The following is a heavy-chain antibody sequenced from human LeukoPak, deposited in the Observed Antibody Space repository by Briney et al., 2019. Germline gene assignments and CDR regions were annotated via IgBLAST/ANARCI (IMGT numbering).Heavy chain of an antibody. Sequence: ASVKVSCKISEYSLSDLSIHWVREAPGEGLEWMGGFDAENNKMVYSQRFQGRVTMTEDTSADTAYMELTGLRSEDTAMYSCATDRVYRSSGRSWGFFDYWGQGTLVIVSS. D-gene: IGHD6-19*01. CDR2: FDAENNKM. J-gene: IGHJ4*02. V-gene: IGHV1-24*01. CDR3: ATDRVYRSSGRSWGFFDY. CDR1: EYSLSDLS.